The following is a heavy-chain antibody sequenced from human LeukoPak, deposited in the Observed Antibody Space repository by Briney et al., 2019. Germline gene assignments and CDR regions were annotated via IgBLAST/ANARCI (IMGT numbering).Heavy chain of an antibody. CDR3: ARSKMATIFFDY. Sequence: PGGSLRLSCAASGFTFSTYEMNWVRQAPGKGLEWVSYINTSGGTTYYADSVKGRFTISRDNAKNSLYLQMNSLRAEDTAVYYCARSKMATIFFDYWGQGTLVTVSS. D-gene: IGHD5-24*01. CDR2: INTSGGTT. CDR1: GFTFSTYE. V-gene: IGHV3-48*03. J-gene: IGHJ4*02.